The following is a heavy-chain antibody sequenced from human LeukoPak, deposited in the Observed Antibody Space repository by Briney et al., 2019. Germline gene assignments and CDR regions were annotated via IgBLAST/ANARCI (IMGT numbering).Heavy chain of an antibody. CDR2: VIPIFYTA. V-gene: IGHV1-69*06. D-gene: IGHD1-20*01. CDR1: GGTFSNYS. Sequence: GSSVKVSCKVSGGTFSNYSISWVRQAPGQRLEWMGGVIPIFYTANYAQKFQGRVTITADKSTSTAYMELSSLTSEDTAVYYCARGNWNPDTLYYYMDVWGKGTTVTVSS. J-gene: IGHJ6*03. CDR3: ARGNWNPDTLYYYMDV.